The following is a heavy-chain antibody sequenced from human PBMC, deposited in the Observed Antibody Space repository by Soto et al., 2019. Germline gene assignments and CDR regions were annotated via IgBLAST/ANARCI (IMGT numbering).Heavy chain of an antibody. J-gene: IGHJ4*02. D-gene: IGHD2-15*01. CDR1: GYTLTELS. CDR3: ATVPHCSGGSCYPYFDY. Sequence: GASVKVSCKVSGYTLTELSMHWVRQAPGKGLEWMGGFDPEDGETIYAQKFQGRVTMTEDTSTDTAYMELSSLRSEGTAVYYCATVPHCSGGSCYPYFDYWGQGTLVTVSS. V-gene: IGHV1-24*01. CDR2: FDPEDGET.